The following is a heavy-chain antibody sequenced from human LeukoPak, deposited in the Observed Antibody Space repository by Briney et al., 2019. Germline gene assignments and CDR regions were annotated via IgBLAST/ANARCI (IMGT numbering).Heavy chain of an antibody. D-gene: IGHD2/OR15-2a*01. CDR3: AKVTFEGVDP. Sequence: GGSLRLSCAASGFTFSSYAMNWVRQAPGKGLEWVSAITGSGGRTYYADSVKGRFTISRDNSKNTLYLQMNSLRAEDTAVYYCAKVTFEGVDPWGQGTLVTVSS. J-gene: IGHJ5*02. CDR1: GFTFSSYA. V-gene: IGHV3-23*01. CDR2: ITGSGGRT.